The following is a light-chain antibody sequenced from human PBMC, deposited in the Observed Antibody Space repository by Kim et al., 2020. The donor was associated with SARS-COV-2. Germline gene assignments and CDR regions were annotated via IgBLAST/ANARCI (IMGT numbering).Light chain of an antibody. CDR2: GAS. CDR1: QSVSSS. Sequence: EIVMTQSPATLSVSPGERATLSCRASQSVSSSLAWYQRKAGQAPRLLICGASTRATGLPARFSASGSGTEFTLTISSLQSEDFAVYYCQQYNNWPYTFRQGTKLEF. V-gene: IGKV3-15*01. CDR3: QQYNNWPYT. J-gene: IGKJ2*01.